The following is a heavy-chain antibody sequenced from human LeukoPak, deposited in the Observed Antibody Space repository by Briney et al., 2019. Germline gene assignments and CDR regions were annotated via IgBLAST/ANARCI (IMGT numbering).Heavy chain of an antibody. CDR2: IYYSGST. V-gene: IGHV4-59*01. J-gene: IGHJ4*02. CDR1: GGSISSYY. D-gene: IGHD3-22*01. CDR3: ARDGKTYDSSGYDY. Sequence: SETLSLTCTVSGGSISSYYWSWIRQPPGKGLEWIGYIYYSGSTNYNPSLKSRVTISVDTSKNQFSLKLSSVIAADTAVYYCARDGKTYDSSGYDYWGQGTLVTVSS.